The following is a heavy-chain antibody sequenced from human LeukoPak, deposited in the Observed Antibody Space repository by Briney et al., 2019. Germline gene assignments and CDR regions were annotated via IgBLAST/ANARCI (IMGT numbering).Heavy chain of an antibody. CDR1: RFTFSNYA. CDR3: AKDPPYYYDSSGYYA. D-gene: IGHD3-22*01. Sequence: GGSLRLSCAASRFTFSNYAMHWVRQAPGKGLEWVAVISYDGSNKYYADSVKGRFTISRDISKNTLYLQMNSLRAEDTAVYYCAKDPPYYYDSSGYYAWGQGTLVTVSS. J-gene: IGHJ5*02. V-gene: IGHV3-30-3*01. CDR2: ISYDGSNK.